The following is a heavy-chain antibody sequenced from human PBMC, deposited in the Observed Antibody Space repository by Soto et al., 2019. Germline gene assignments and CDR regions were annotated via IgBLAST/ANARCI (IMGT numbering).Heavy chain of an antibody. V-gene: IGHV4-28*03. CDR3: ARGVIAVAGFYYYGMDV. D-gene: IGHD6-19*01. Sequence: SETLSLTCAVSGYSISSSNWWGWIRQPPGKGLGWIGYIYYSGSTNYNPSLKRRVTMSVDTSKNQFSLKLSSVTAADTAVYYCARGVIAVAGFYYYGMDVWGQGTTVTVSS. J-gene: IGHJ6*02. CDR2: IYYSGST. CDR1: GYSISSSNW.